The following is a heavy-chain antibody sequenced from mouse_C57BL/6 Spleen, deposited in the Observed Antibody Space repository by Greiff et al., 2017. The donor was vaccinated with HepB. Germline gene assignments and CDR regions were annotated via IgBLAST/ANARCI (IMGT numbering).Heavy chain of an antibody. D-gene: IGHD6-5*01. CDR2: ISSGSSTI. V-gene: IGHV5-17*01. CDR1: GFTFSDYG. Sequence: EVQRVESGGGLVKPGGSLKLSCAASGFTFSDYGMHWVRQAPEKGLEWVAYISSGSSTIYYADTVKGRFTISRDNAKNTLFLQMTSLRSEDTAMYYCVCLLYPISEGYAMDYWGQPTSVTVSS. J-gene: IGHJ4*01. CDR3: VCLLYPISEGYAMDY.